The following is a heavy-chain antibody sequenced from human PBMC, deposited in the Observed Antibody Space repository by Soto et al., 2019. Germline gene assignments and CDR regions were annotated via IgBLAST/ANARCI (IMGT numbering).Heavy chain of an antibody. D-gene: IGHD3-16*01. CDR3: VPRKGDPFT. Sequence: GRSLRLSCAPSGFTFSRNGIHYVRQAPGKGLEWVALIYYDGSNKYYADSLKGRFTISRDNSKNKLYMQINSLRAEDTAVYYCVPRKGDPFTWGPGTLVTVSS. J-gene: IGHJ4*02. CDR2: IYYDGSNK. V-gene: IGHV3-33*01. CDR1: GFTFSRNG.